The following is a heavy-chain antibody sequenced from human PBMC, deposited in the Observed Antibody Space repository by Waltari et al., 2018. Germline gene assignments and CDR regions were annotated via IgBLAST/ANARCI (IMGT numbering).Heavy chain of an antibody. CDR3: SRDLYSSGKFYGMDV. V-gene: IGHV1-2*04. Sequence: QVQLVQSGAEVKKPGASVKVPCKASGYTFTGYYMHWVRQAPGQGLEWRGWINPNSGGTNYAQKFQGWVTMTRDTSISTAYMELSRLRSDDTAVYYCSRDLYSSGKFYGMDVWGQGTTVTVSS. J-gene: IGHJ6*02. CDR2: INPNSGGT. CDR1: GYTFTGYY. D-gene: IGHD6-19*01.